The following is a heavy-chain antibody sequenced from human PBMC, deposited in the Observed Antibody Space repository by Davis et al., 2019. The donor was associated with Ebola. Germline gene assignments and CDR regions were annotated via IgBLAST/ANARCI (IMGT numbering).Heavy chain of an antibody. CDR1: GFTFSTYA. Sequence: GESLKISCAGSGFTFSTYAMTWVRQAPGKGLEWVGRIKSKTDGGTADYAAPVKTRFTISRDDSKNTLYLQVHRLKSEDTAVYYCTRTPAADLWGQGTLVTVSS. V-gene: IGHV3-15*01. J-gene: IGHJ4*02. CDR2: IKSKTDGGTA. CDR3: TRTPAADL. D-gene: IGHD6-13*01.